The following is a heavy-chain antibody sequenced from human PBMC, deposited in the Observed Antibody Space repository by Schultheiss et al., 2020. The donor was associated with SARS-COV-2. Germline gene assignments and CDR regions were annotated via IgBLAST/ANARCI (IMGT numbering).Heavy chain of an antibody. CDR3: AREIGVVAPGY. J-gene: IGHJ4*02. V-gene: IGHV3-30*03. CDR1: GFTFSSYG. D-gene: IGHD3-22*01. Sequence: GGSLRLSCAASGFTFSSYGMHWVRQAPGKGLEWVAVISYDGSNKYYADSVKGRFTISRDNSKNTLYLQMNSLRAEDTAVYYCAREIGVVAPGYWGQGTLVTVSS. CDR2: ISYDGSNK.